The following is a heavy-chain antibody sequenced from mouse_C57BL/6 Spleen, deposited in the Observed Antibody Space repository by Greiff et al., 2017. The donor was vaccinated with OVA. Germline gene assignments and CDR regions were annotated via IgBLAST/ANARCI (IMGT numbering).Heavy chain of an antibody. CDR3: ARSDPPEYDWYFDV. CDR2: INPYNGGT. D-gene: IGHD5-1*01. CDR1: GYTFTDYY. V-gene: IGHV1-19*01. Sequence: VQLRQSGPVLVKPGASVKMSCKASGYTFTDYYMNWVKQSHGKSLEWIGVINPYNGGTSYNQKFKGKATLTVDKSSGTAYMELNSLTSEDSAVYYCARSDPPEYDWYFDVWGTGTTVTVSS. J-gene: IGHJ1*03.